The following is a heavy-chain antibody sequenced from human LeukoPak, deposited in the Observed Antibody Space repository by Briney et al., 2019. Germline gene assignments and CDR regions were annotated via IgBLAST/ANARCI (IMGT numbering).Heavy chain of an antibody. D-gene: IGHD2-15*01. CDR1: GGTFSSYA. CDR2: IIPIFGTA. Sequence: ASVKLSCKASGGTFSSYAISWVRQAPGQGLEWMGGIIPIFGTANYAQKFQGRVTITADESTSTAYMELSSLRSEDTAVYYCARESDYCSGGSCYLGAFDIWGQGTMVTVSS. V-gene: IGHV1-69*13. CDR3: ARESDYCSGGSCYLGAFDI. J-gene: IGHJ3*02.